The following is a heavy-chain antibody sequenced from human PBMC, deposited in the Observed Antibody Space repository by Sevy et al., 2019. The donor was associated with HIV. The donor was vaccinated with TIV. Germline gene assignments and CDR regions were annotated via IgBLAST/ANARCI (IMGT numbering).Heavy chain of an antibody. CDR1: GFTFCSYW. D-gene: IGHD6-25*01. CDR3: ARALAAAASY. J-gene: IGHJ4*02. Sequence: GGSLRLSCAASGFTFCSYWMNWVRQAPGKGLEWVAKIKQAGSEKYYVDSVKGRFTISRDNAKNSMHLQMNSLRAEDTAVYYCARALAAAASYWGQGTLVTVSS. V-gene: IGHV3-7*01. CDR2: IKQAGSEK.